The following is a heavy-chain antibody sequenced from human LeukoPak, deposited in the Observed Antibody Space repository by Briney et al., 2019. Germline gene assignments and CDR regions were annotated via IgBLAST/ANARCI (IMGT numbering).Heavy chain of an antibody. D-gene: IGHD6-19*01. Sequence: GGSLRLSCAASGFIFSDYYMSWIRQPPGKGLEWISYITSSSSIIYYADSVKGRFTISRDNAKNSVYLQMNSLRAEDTAVYYCAREPKQWLTPIDYWGQGTLVTVSS. CDR2: ITSSSSII. CDR1: GFIFSDYY. CDR3: AREPKQWLTPIDY. V-gene: IGHV3-11*04. J-gene: IGHJ4*02.